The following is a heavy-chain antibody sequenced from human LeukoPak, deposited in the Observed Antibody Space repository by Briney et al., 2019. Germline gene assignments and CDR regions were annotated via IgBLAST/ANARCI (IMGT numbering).Heavy chain of an antibody. D-gene: IGHD6-13*01. CDR1: GGSFSGYC. V-gene: IGHV4-34*01. J-gene: IGHJ4*02. CDR3: AKDPQAAAAPGWFDY. CDR2: INHSGST. Sequence: SETLSLTCAVYGGSFSGYCWSWIRQPPGKGLEWIREINHSGSTNYNPSLKSRVTISVDTSKNQFSLKLSSVTAADTAVYYCAKDPQAAAAPGWFDYWGQGTLVTVSS.